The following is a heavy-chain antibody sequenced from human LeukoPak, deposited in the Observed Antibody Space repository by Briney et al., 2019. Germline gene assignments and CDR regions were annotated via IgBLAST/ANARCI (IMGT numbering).Heavy chain of an antibody. J-gene: IGHJ4*02. Sequence: PSETLSLTCSVSGESITTRHYYWGWIRQPPGKGLEWIGSICYGEATSYNPSLMSRVTITIDTSSNHFSQRLTSVTAADTAVYYCAKGGDSYKVGNYWGQGTLVTVSS. V-gene: IGHV4-39*07. CDR1: GESITTRHYY. CDR2: ICYGEAT. D-gene: IGHD5-24*01. CDR3: AKGGDSYKVGNY.